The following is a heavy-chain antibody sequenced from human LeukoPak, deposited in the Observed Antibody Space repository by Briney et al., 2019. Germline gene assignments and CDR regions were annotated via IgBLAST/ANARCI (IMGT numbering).Heavy chain of an antibody. CDR1: GXTFSDYY. CDR2: INQDGSET. D-gene: IGHD2-2*01. Sequence: GGSLRLSCAASGXTFSDYYMTWVRQAPGKGLEWVANINQDGSETYYVDSVKGRFTISRDNAESSLYLQMNSLRAEDTAMYYCARGALLKYQLAIDYRGLGTLVTVSS. V-gene: IGHV3-7*05. CDR3: ARGALLKYQLAIDY. J-gene: IGHJ4*02.